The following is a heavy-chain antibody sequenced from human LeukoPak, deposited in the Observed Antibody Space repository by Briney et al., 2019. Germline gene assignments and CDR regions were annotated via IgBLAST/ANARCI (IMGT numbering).Heavy chain of an antibody. V-gene: IGHV1-24*01. CDR3: ATFKGVVINTFDY. D-gene: IGHD3-3*01. CDR2: FDPEDGET. CDR1: GYTLTELS. Sequence: ASVKVSCRVSGYTLTELSMHWVRQAPGKGLEWMGGFDPEDGETIYAQKFQGRVTMTEDTSTDTAYMELSSLRSEDTAVYYCATFKGVVINTFDYWGQGTLVTVSS. J-gene: IGHJ4*02.